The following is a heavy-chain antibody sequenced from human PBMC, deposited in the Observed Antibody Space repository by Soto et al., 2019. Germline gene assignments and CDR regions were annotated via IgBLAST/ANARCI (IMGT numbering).Heavy chain of an antibody. CDR3: ARDPLAVERPY. D-gene: IGHD6-19*01. Sequence: WGSLRLSCAASGFTFSNYAMHWVRQAPGKGLEWVAVISYDGSNKYYADSVKGRFTISRDNSKNTLYLQMNSLRAEDTAVYYCARDPLAVERPYWGQGTLVTVSS. CDR1: GFTFSNYA. J-gene: IGHJ4*02. V-gene: IGHV3-30-3*01. CDR2: ISYDGSNK.